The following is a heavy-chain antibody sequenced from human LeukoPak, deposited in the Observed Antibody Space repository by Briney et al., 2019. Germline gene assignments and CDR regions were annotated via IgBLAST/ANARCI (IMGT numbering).Heavy chain of an antibody. V-gene: IGHV3-74*01. CDR3: AFYGYYGPSPFDF. Sequence: GGSLRLSCAASGFTFSSYWMHWVRQAPGKGLVWVSRINSDGSSTSYADSVKGRFTISRDNAKNTLYLQMNSLRAEDTAVYYCAFYGYYGPSPFDFWGQGTLVTVSS. CDR1: GFTFSSYW. D-gene: IGHD2/OR15-2a*01. J-gene: IGHJ4*02. CDR2: INSDGSST.